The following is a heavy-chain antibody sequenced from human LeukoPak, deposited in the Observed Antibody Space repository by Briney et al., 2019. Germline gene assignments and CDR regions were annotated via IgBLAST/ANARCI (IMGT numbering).Heavy chain of an antibody. J-gene: IGHJ4*02. D-gene: IGHD3-22*01. Sequence: SQTLSLTCTVSGGSISSGGYYWSWIRQHPGKGLEWIGYIYYSGSTYYNPSLKSRVTISVDTSKNQFSLKLSSVTAADTAVYYCARDTANYYDSSGPPGEYDYWGQGTLVTVSS. V-gene: IGHV4-31*03. CDR1: GGSISSGGYY. CDR3: ARDTANYYDSSGPPGEYDY. CDR2: IYYSGST.